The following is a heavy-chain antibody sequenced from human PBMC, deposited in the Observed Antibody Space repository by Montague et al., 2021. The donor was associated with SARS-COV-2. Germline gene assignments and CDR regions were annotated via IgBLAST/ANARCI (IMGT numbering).Heavy chain of an antibody. CDR1: GGSINYYY. Sequence: SETLSLTCTVSGGSINYYYWHWLRQSAAKGLEWIGRIYSSGNDNXXPSLKSRVTMSVDTSQNQFPLKLNSLTAADTAVYYCARGDHPQSASWYFFDTWGQGALVTVSS. CDR2: IYSSGND. CDR3: ARGDHPQSASWYFFDT. J-gene: IGHJ4*02. D-gene: IGHD6-13*01. V-gene: IGHV4-4*07.